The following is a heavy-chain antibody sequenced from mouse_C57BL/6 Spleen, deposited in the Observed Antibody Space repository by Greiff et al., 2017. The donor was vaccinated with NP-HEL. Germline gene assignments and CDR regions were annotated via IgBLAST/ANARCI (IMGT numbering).Heavy chain of an antibody. Sequence: VKDRFTISRDDSESMLYLQMNNLKTEDTAMYYCVRDYEDYFDYWGQGTTLTVSS. CDR3: VRDYEDYFDY. D-gene: IGHD1-1*01. V-gene: IGHV10-1*01. J-gene: IGHJ2*01.